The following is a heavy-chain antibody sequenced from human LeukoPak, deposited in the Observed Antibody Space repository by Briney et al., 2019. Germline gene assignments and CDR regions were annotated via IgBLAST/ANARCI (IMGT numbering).Heavy chain of an antibody. CDR2: ISGDGGST. CDR3: AREQPAGSTDY. J-gene: IGHJ4*02. CDR1: GFVFNTYS. V-gene: IGHV3-64*01. D-gene: IGHD2-2*01. Sequence: PGGSLRLSCAASGFVFNTYSMHWVRQAPGKGLECVSAISGDGGSTYYANSVKGRFTISRDNSKNKLYLQMGSLRPDDTALYYCAREQPAGSTDYWGQGTLVTVSS.